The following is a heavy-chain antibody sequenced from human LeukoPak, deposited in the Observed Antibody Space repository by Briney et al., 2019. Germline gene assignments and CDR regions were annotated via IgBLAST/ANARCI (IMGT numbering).Heavy chain of an antibody. CDR3: AREAARPLSLFDY. Sequence: SETLSLTCAVYGGSFSGYYWSWIRQPPGKGLEWIGEINHSGSTNYNPSLKSRVTISVDTSKNQFSLKLSSVTAADTAAYYCAREAARPLSLFDYWGQGTLVTVSS. J-gene: IGHJ4*02. V-gene: IGHV4-34*01. D-gene: IGHD6-6*01. CDR2: INHSGST. CDR1: GGSFSGYY.